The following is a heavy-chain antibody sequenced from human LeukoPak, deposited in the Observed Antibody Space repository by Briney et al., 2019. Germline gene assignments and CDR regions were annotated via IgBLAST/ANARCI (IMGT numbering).Heavy chain of an antibody. CDR2: IMPLFGTA. J-gene: IGHJ5*02. CDR3: ARDVHGDYGSGWFDP. Sequence: ASVKVSCKASGYTFSNYEINWVRQAPGQGLEWLGGIMPLFGTAGYAQKFQGRVTITKDESTRTVYLELTSLTSDDTAVYYCARDVHGDYGSGWFDPWGQGTLASVSS. CDR1: GYTFSNYE. V-gene: IGHV1-69*05. D-gene: IGHD4-17*01.